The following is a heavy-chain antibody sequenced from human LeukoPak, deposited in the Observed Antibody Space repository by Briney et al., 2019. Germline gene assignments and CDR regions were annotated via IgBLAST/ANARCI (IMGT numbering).Heavy chain of an antibody. CDR1: GYTFTSYG. D-gene: IGHD3-3*01. CDR2: ISAYNGNT. V-gene: IGHV1-18*01. CDR3: ARDDSCGDSADFWSGYYRCGGFDP. Sequence: ASVKVSCKASGYTFTSYGISWVRQAPGQGLEWMGWISAYNGNTNYAQKLQGRVTMTTDTSTSTAYMELRSLRSDDTAVYYCARDDSCGDSADFWSGYYRCGGFDPWGQGTLVTVSS. J-gene: IGHJ5*02.